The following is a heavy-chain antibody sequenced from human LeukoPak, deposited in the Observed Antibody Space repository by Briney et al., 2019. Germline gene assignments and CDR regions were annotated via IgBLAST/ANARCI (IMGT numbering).Heavy chain of an antibody. CDR3: ARDGGVEIPYYYYYMDV. CDR2: INPNSGGT. Sequence: GASVKVSCKASGYTFTSYDINWVRQVTGQGLEWMGWINPNSGGTNYAQKFQGRVTMTRDTSISTAYMELSRLRSDDTAVYYCARDGGVEIPYYYYYMDVWGKGTTVTVSS. V-gene: IGHV1-2*02. J-gene: IGHJ6*03. CDR1: GYTFTSYD. D-gene: IGHD2-21*01.